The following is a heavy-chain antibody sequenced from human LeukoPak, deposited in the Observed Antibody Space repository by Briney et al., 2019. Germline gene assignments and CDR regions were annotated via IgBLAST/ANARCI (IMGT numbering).Heavy chain of an antibody. D-gene: IGHD4-17*01. CDR3: ARMTTGHDF. J-gene: IGHJ4*02. Sequence: SETLSLTCAVSGTSFSSYYWSWIRQPPGKGLEWIGEVKHSGYTNDNPSLKSRVTISDDTSKNQFSLRLRSVTAADTGVYFCARMTTGHDFWGQGTLVTVSS. CDR1: GTSFSSYY. CDR2: VKHSGYT. V-gene: IGHV4-34*01.